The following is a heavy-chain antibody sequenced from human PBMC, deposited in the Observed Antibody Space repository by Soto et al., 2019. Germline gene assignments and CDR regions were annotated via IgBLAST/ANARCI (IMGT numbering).Heavy chain of an antibody. Sequence: PGGPLRLSCTASGFPFSDYYLSLIRQAPGKGLEWVSYMGRSDDIIYYADSVKGRFTISRDNAHNSLYRQVNSLSAEYTAVYYCSGDLGYYDSSGYLDYWGQGTIVTVSS. V-gene: IGHV3-11*01. CDR2: MGRSDDII. CDR3: SGDLGYYDSSGYLDY. CDR1: GFPFSDYY. J-gene: IGHJ4*02. D-gene: IGHD3-22*01.